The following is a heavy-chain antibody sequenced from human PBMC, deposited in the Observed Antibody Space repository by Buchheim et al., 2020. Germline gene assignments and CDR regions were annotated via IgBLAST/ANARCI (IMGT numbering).Heavy chain of an antibody. CDR2: ISYDGSNK. CDR3: ARETTTYYDFWSGYSSCFDY. D-gene: IGHD3-3*01. Sequence: QVQLVESGGGVDQPGRSLRLSCAASGFTFSSYAMHWVRQAPGKGLEWVAVISYDGSNKYYADSVKGRFTISRDNFKKTLYLQMNSLRAEDTAVYYCARETTTYYDFWSGYSSCFDYWGQGTL. V-gene: IGHV3-30*04. J-gene: IGHJ4*02. CDR1: GFTFSSYA.